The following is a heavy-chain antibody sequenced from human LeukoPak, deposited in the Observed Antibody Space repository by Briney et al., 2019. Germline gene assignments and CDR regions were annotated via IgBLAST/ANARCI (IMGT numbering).Heavy chain of an antibody. CDR1: GGSISSSTYY. CDR2: IYYSGST. J-gene: IGHJ6*03. D-gene: IGHD4-23*01. V-gene: IGHV4-39*01. Sequence: SETLSLTCSVSGGSISSSTYYWGWIRQSPGKGLEWIGTIYYSGSTNYNPPLKSRVTISVDTSKNQFSLKLSSVTAADTAVYYCARLHYGGNYGYYYYYMDVWGKGTTVTISS. CDR3: ARLHYGGNYGYYYYYMDV.